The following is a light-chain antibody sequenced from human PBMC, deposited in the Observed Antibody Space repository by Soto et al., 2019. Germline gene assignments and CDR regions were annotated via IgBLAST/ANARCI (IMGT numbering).Light chain of an antibody. Sequence: QSALTQPASVSGSPGQSITISCTGTSNDIGSYNLVSWYQQYSGKAPKLMIYEGSKRPSGVSNRFSGSKSGNTASLTISGLQAEDEAAYYCCSYAGSYTVIFGGGTKLTVL. V-gene: IGLV2-23*01. J-gene: IGLJ2*01. CDR3: CSYAGSYTVI. CDR1: SNDIGSYNL. CDR2: EGS.